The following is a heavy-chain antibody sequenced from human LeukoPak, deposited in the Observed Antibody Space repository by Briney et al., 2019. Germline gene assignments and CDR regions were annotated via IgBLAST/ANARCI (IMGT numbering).Heavy chain of an antibody. CDR2: IYYSGST. J-gene: IGHJ4*02. V-gene: IGHV4-39*02. CDR1: GGSISSSSYY. D-gene: IGHD6-6*01. CDR3: AREGLKAARRGWDY. Sequence: SETLSLTCTVSGGSISSSSYYWGWIRQPPGKGLEWIGSIYYSGSTYYNPSLKSRVTISVDTSKNQFSLKLSSVTAADTAVYYCAREGLKAARRGWDYWGQGPLVSVSS.